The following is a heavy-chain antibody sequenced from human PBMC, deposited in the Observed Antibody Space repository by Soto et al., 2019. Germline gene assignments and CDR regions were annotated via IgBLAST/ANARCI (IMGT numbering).Heavy chain of an antibody. J-gene: IGHJ5*02. D-gene: IGHD3-10*01. CDR3: ARKSKYYYGSGSYYAPFDP. CDR1: GGSFSGYY. Sequence: QVQLQQWGAGLLKPSETLSLTCAVYGGSFSGYYWSWIRQPPGKGLEWIGEINHSGSTNYNPSLKSRVTISVDTSKNQFSLKLSSVTAADTAVYYCARKSKYYYGSGSYYAPFDPWGQGTLVTVSS. V-gene: IGHV4-34*01. CDR2: INHSGST.